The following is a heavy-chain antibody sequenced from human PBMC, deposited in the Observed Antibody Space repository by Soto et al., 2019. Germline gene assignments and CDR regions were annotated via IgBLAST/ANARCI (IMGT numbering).Heavy chain of an antibody. CDR3: AKPSPYYDILTGYGGFDY. CDR2: ISGSGGST. J-gene: IGHJ4*02. CDR1: GFTFSSYA. Sequence: GGSLRLSCAASGFTFSSYAMSWVRQDPGKGLEWVSVISGSGGSTYYADSVKGRFTISRDNSKNTLYLQMNSLRAEDTAVYYCAKPSPYYDILTGYGGFDYWGQGTLVTVSS. D-gene: IGHD3-9*01. V-gene: IGHV3-23*01.